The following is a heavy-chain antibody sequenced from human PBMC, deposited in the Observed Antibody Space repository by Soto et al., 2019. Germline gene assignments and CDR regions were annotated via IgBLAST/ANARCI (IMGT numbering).Heavy chain of an antibody. CDR1: GGSISSGGYY. V-gene: IGHV4-31*03. CDR3: ARVSLSGVTAMPVNWFDP. D-gene: IGHD2-21*02. Sequence: QVQLQESGPGLVKPSQTLSLTCTVSGGSISSGGYYWSWIRQHPGKGLEWIGYIYYSGSTYYNPSLKCRVTISVDTSKNQFSLKLSSVTAAVTAVYYCARVSLSGVTAMPVNWFDPWGQGTLVTVSS. J-gene: IGHJ5*02. CDR2: IYYSGST.